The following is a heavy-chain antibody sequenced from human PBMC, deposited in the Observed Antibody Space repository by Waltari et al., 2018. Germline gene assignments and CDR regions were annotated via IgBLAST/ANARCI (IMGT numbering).Heavy chain of an antibody. D-gene: IGHD2-8*02. J-gene: IGHJ4*02. CDR1: GFSLSTRGVG. CDR3: AHLYCTGGVCWENYYFDY. V-gene: IGHV2-5*01. Sequence: QITLKESGPTLVKPTQTLTLTCTFSGFSLSTRGVGGGWIRQPPGKALEWLALISWNDDKRYSPSLKRSLTITNDTSKNQVVLTMTNMDPVDTATYYCAHLYCTGGVCWENYYFDYWGQGTLVTVSS. CDR2: ISWNDDK.